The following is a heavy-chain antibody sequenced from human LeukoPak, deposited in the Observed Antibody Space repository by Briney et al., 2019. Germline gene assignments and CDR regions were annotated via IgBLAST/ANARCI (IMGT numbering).Heavy chain of an antibody. Sequence: ASVKVSCKASGYTFTGYYMHWVRQAPGQGLEWMGWINPNSGGTNYAQKFQGRVTMTRNTSISTAYMELSRLRSDDTAVYYCARGAGLGFGELLEIYYYYYGMDVWGQGTTVTVSS. CDR3: ARGAGLGFGELLEIYYYYYGMDV. CDR1: GYTFTGYY. V-gene: IGHV1-2*02. J-gene: IGHJ6*02. CDR2: INPNSGGT. D-gene: IGHD3-10*01.